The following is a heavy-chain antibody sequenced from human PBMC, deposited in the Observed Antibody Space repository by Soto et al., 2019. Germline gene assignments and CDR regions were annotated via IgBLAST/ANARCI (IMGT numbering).Heavy chain of an antibody. CDR3: TTDSYTAMVTDYYYYGMAV. Sequence: GGSLRLSCAASGFTFSNAWMNWVRQAPGKGLEWVGRIKSKTDGGTTDYAAPVKGRFTISRDDSKNTLYLQMNSLKTEDTAVYYCTTDSYTAMVTDYYYYGMAVWGQGTTVTVSS. J-gene: IGHJ6*02. CDR2: IKSKTDGGTT. CDR1: GFTFSNAW. V-gene: IGHV3-15*07. D-gene: IGHD5-18*01.